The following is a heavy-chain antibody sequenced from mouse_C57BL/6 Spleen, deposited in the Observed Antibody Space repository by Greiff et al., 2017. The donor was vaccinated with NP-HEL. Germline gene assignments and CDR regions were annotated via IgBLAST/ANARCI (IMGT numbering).Heavy chain of an antibody. CDR2: ISYDGSN. Sequence: EVKLMESGPGLVKPSQSLSLTCSVTGYSITSGYYWNWIRQFPGNKLEWMGYISYDGSNNYNPSLKNRISITRDTSKNQFFLKLNSVTTEDTATYYCARGGDYYGRNYYAMDYWGQGTSVTVSS. J-gene: IGHJ4*01. CDR1: GYSITSGYY. CDR3: ARGGDYYGRNYYAMDY. V-gene: IGHV3-6*01. D-gene: IGHD1-1*01.